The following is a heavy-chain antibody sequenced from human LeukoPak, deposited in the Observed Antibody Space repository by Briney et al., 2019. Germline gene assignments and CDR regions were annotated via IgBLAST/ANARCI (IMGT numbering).Heavy chain of an antibody. J-gene: IGHJ6*02. D-gene: IGHD3-10*01. V-gene: IGHV1-69*04. Sequence: ASVKVSCKASGGTFSSYAISWVRQAPGQGLEWMGRIIPILGIASYAQKFQGRVTITADKSTSTAYMELSSLRSEDTAVYYCASYGLGSPILQSTTYYYGMDVWGQGTTVTVSS. CDR3: ASYGLGSPILQSTTYYYGMDV. CDR2: IIPILGIA. CDR1: GGTFSSYA.